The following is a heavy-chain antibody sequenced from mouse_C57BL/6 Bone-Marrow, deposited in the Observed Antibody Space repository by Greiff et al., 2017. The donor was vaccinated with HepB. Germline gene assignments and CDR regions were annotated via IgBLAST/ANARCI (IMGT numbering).Heavy chain of an antibody. D-gene: IGHD2-5*01. Sequence: QVQLQQSGPELVKPGASVKISCKASGYAFSSSWMNWVKQRPGKGLEWIGRIYPGDGDTNYNGKFKSKATLTVDTSSSTAYMQLSSLTSEDSAVYYCARAENSNYNYWGQGTTLTVSS. CDR1: GYAFSSSW. CDR3: ARAENSNYNY. J-gene: IGHJ2*01. CDR2: IYPGDGDT. V-gene: IGHV1-82*01.